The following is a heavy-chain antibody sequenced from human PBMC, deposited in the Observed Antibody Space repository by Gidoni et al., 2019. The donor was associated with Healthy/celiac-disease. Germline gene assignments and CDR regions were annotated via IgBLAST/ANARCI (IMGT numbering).Heavy chain of an antibody. CDR3: ARALVGVWAFDI. Sequence: QVQLVQSGAEVKKPGASVKVSCKASGSTFTCYYMHWVRQAPGQGLEWMGWINPNSCGTNYAQKFQGRVTMTRDTSISTAYMELSRLRSDDTAVYYCARALVGVWAFDIWGQVTMVTVSS. J-gene: IGHJ3*02. D-gene: IGHD3-10*01. CDR2: INPNSCGT. CDR1: GSTFTCYY. V-gene: IGHV1-2*02.